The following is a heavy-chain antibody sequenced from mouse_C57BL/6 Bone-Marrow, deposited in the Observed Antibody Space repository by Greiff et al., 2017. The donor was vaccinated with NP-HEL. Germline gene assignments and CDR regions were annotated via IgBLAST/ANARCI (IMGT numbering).Heavy chain of an antibody. V-gene: IGHV1-76*01. CDR1: GYTFTDYY. Sequence: QVQLQQSGAELVRPGASVKLSCKASGYTFTDYYINWVTQRPGQGLEWIARIYPGSGNTYYNEKFKGKATLTAEKSSSTAYMQLSSLTSEDSAVYFCAREPPDYFDDWGQGTTLTVSS. CDR3: AREPPDYFDD. J-gene: IGHJ2*01. CDR2: IYPGSGNT.